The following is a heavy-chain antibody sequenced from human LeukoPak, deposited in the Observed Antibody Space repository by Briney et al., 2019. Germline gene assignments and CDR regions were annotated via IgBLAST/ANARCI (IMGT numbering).Heavy chain of an antibody. D-gene: IGHD6-19*01. J-gene: IGHJ4*02. Sequence: GGSLRLSCTASGFTFGDYAMSWVRQAPGKGLEWVGFIRSKAYGGTTEYAASVKGRFTISRDDSKSIAYLQMNSLKTEDTAVYYCSGLIAVAAPSYYFDYWGQGTLVTVSS. CDR2: IRSKAYGGTT. CDR3: SGLIAVAAPSYYFDY. V-gene: IGHV3-49*04. CDR1: GFTFGDYA.